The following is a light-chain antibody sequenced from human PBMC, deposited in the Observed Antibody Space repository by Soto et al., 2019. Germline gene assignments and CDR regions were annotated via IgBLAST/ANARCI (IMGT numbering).Light chain of an antibody. J-gene: IGKJ4*01. V-gene: IGKV1-27*01. CDR3: QKYNSALSLT. CDR2: AAS. CDR1: QGISNY. Sequence: DIPMTQSPSSLSASVGDRVTITCRASQGISNYLAWCQQKPGKVPKLLIYAASTLQSGVPSRFSGSGSGTDFTLTISSLQPEDVATYYCQKYNSALSLTFGGGTKVEIK.